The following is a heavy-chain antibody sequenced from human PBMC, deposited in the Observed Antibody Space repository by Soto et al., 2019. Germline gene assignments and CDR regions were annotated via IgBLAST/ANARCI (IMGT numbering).Heavy chain of an antibody. V-gene: IGHV4-34*01. CDR3: ARDKITGLFDY. Sequence: SETLSLTYAGYGGSFSGYYWTWIRQPPGTGLEWIGEINHSGSTNHNPSLKSRVTISVDTSKNQFSLKLTSVTAADTAVYYCARDKITGLFDYWGQGTLVTV. D-gene: IGHD2-8*02. CDR1: GGSFSGYY. J-gene: IGHJ4*02. CDR2: INHSGST.